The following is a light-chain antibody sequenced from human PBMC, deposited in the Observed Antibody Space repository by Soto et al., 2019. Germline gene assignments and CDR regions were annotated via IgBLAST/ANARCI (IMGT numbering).Light chain of an antibody. CDR3: QQSYSTPLS. Sequence: DIQMTQSPSSLSASVGDRVTITCRASQSITNFLNWYQQKPGKAPKLLIYAASSLQSGVPSRFSVSGSGTDFTLTISSMRPADFATYYCQQSYSTPLSFGPGTKGDIK. J-gene: IGKJ3*01. CDR2: AAS. V-gene: IGKV1-39*01. CDR1: QSITNF.